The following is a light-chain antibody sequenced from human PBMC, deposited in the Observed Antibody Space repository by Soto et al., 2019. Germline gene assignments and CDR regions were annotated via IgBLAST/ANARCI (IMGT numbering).Light chain of an antibody. Sequence: QSALTQPPSVSGSPGQSVTISCTGTNSDVGSYNRVSWYLQPPGTAPKLLIYEVTHRPSGVPDRFSGSKSGNTASLTISGLQAEDEAVYYCGSYSNSSTVVVFGGGTQLTVL. CDR1: NSDVGSYNR. V-gene: IGLV2-18*02. J-gene: IGLJ2*01. CDR3: GSYSNSSTVVV. CDR2: EVT.